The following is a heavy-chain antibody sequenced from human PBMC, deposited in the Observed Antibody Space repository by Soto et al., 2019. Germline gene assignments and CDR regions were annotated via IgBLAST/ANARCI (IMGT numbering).Heavy chain of an antibody. CDR3: ARDKAYYYGSGRYDAFDI. CDR1: GGSISSGGYY. Sequence: PSXTLSLTCTVSGGSISSGGYYWSWIRQQPGKGLEWIGYIYYSGSTYYNPSLKSRVTISVDTSKNQFSLKLSSVTAADTAVYYCARDKAYYYGSGRYDAFDIWGQGTMVTVS. D-gene: IGHD3-10*01. V-gene: IGHV4-31*03. CDR2: IYYSGST. J-gene: IGHJ3*02.